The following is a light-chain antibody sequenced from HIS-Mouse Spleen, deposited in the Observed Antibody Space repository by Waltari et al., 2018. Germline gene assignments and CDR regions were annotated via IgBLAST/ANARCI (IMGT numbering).Light chain of an antibody. CDR3: SSYTSSSTLV. CDR1: SSDVGGYNY. Sequence: QSALTQPASVSGSPGLSITISCTGTSSDVGGYNYVSWYQPHPGKAPKLMIYEVSNRPSGVSNRFSGSKSGNTASLTISGLQAEDEADYYCSSYTSSSTLVFGGGTKLTVL. J-gene: IGLJ3*02. V-gene: IGLV2-14*01. CDR2: EVS.